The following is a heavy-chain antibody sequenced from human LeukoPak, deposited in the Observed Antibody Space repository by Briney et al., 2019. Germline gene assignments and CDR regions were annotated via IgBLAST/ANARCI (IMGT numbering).Heavy chain of an antibody. CDR1: GGSISSGDYY. CDR2: IYYSGST. CDR3: ARAATYVLRYFDWVLPHI. J-gene: IGHJ3*02. D-gene: IGHD3-9*01. V-gene: IGHV4-30-4*08. Sequence: SETLSLTCTVSGGSISSGDYYWSWIRQPPGKGLEWIGYIYYSGSTYYNPSLKSRVTISVDTSKNQFSLKLSSVTAADTAVYYCARAATYVLRYFDWVLPHIWGQGTMVTVSS.